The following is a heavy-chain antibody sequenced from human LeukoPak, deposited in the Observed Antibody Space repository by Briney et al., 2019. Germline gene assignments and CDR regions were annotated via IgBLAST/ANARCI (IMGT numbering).Heavy chain of an antibody. CDR2: IRYDGSNK. CDR1: GFTFSSYG. Sequence: PGGSLRLSCAASGFTFSSYGMHWVRQAPGKGLEWVAFIRYDGSNKYYADSVKGRFTISRDNSKNTLYLQMNSLRAEDTAVYYCARPPPRRILTGHYYYYYMDVWGKGTTVTISS. D-gene: IGHD3-9*01. CDR3: ARPPPRRILTGHYYYYYMDV. V-gene: IGHV3-30*02. J-gene: IGHJ6*03.